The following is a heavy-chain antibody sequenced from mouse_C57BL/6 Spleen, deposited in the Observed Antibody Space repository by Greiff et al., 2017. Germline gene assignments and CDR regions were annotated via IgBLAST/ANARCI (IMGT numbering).Heavy chain of an antibody. CDR1: GYSFTGYY. Sequence: VQLQQSGPELVKPGASVKISCKASGYSFTGYYMNWVKQSPEKSLEWIGEINPSTGGTTYNQKFKAKATLTVDKSSSTAYMQLKSLTSEDSAVYYCARSDTTVVAHWCFDVWGTGTTVTVSS. V-gene: IGHV1-42*01. J-gene: IGHJ1*03. CDR3: ARSDTTVVAHWCFDV. CDR2: INPSTGGT. D-gene: IGHD1-1*01.